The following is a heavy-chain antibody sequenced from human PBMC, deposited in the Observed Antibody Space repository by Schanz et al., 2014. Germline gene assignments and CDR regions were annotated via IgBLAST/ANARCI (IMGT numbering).Heavy chain of an antibody. V-gene: IGHV3-33*01. J-gene: IGHJ6*03. CDR1: GFTFISYD. CDR2: MWNDGIKT. CDR3: ARDHQWLARYYMDV. Sequence: AQLVESGGGVVQPGRSLRLSCVASGFTFISYDIHWVRQAPGKGLEWVAVMWNDGIKTHYADSVKGRFTISRDNPKKTLYLQMNSLRAEDTAVYYCARDHQWLARYYMDVWGKGTTVTVSS. D-gene: IGHD6-19*01.